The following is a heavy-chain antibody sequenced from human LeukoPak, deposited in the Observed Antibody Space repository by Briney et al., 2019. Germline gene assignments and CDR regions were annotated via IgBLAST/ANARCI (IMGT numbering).Heavy chain of an antibody. Sequence: SETLSLTCTVSGGSISSYYWGWIRQPPGKGLAWIGYIYYSGSTNYNPSLKSRVTISVDTSKNQFSLKLSSVTAADTAVYYCARHSRLDKSSLSWADYWGQGTLVTVSS. CDR2: IYYSGST. D-gene: IGHD2-2*03. V-gene: IGHV4-59*08. CDR3: ARHSRLDKSSLSWADY. J-gene: IGHJ4*02. CDR1: GGSISSYY.